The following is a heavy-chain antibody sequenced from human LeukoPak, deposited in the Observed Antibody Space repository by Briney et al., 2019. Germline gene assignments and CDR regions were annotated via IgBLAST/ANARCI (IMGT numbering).Heavy chain of an antibody. CDR2: IDAAGAT. J-gene: IGHJ4*02. Sequence: PGGSLRLSCAASGFTFSNYDMHWVRQATGKGLEWVSSIDAAGATYYPASVKGRFTISRDNSKNTLYLQMNSLRAEDTAVYYCAKVRRSSYYFDYWGQGALVTVSS. CDR3: AKVRRSSYYFDY. CDR1: GFTFSNYD. V-gene: IGHV3-13*01. D-gene: IGHD6-6*01.